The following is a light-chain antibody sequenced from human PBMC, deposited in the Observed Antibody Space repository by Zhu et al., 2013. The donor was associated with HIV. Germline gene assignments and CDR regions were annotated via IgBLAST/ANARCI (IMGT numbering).Light chain of an antibody. CDR2: DDS. CDR1: NIDTKS. CDR3: SSHRRNSGVV. Sequence: SYMLTQPPAVSVAPGKTARITCEGNNIDTKSVHWYQQKPGQAPVVVIYDDSDRPSGIPERFSGSKSGNTASLTISGLQPDDESHYYCSSHRRNSGVVFGTGTALTVL. V-gene: IGLV3-21*01. J-gene: IGLJ2*01.